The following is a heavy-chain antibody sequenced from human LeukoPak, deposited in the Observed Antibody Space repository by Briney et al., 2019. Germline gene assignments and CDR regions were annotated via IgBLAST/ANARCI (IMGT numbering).Heavy chain of an antibody. CDR2: ISGDGSDK. J-gene: IGHJ4*02. V-gene: IGHV3-30*12. D-gene: IGHD1-26*01. CDR1: GFTFFSYG. CDR3: ASTSWELPDY. Sequence: PGGSLRLSCATSGFTFFSYGIHWVRQAPGKGLEWVAVISGDGSDKNYADSVEGRFTISRDNAKNSLYLQMNSLRAEDTAVYYCASTSWELPDYWGQGTLVTVSS.